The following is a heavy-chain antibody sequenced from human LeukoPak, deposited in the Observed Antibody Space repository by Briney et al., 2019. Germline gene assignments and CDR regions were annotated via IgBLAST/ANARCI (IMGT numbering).Heavy chain of an antibody. CDR2: IYYSGST. CDR1: GGSISSGDYY. Sequence: PSQTLSLTCTVSGGSISSGDYYWSWIRQPPGKGLEWIGYIYYSGSTYYNPSLKSRVTISVDTSKNQFSLKLSSVTAADTAVYYCARDPVMGPGSYWGWFDPWGQGTLVTVSS. D-gene: IGHD3-10*01. J-gene: IGHJ5*02. CDR3: ARDPVMGPGSYWGWFDP. V-gene: IGHV4-30-4*01.